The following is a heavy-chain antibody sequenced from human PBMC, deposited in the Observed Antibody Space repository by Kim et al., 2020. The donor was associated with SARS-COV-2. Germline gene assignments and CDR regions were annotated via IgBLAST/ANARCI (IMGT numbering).Heavy chain of an antibody. CDR3: ARVMTLVTYGMDV. D-gene: IGHD2-21*02. Sequence: GGSLRLSCVASGFTFRTYWMSWVRQPPGKGLEWVANIKEDESEKYYVDSVKGRFTVSRDNAKNSLYLQMNSLRAEDTAVYYCARVMTLVTYGMDVWGQGTTVTVSS. CDR2: IKEDESEK. CDR1: GFTFRTYW. J-gene: IGHJ6*02. V-gene: IGHV3-7*03.